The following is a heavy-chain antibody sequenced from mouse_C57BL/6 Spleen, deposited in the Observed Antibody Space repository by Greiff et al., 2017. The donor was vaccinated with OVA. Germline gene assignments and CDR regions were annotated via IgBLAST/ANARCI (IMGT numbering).Heavy chain of an antibody. CDR2: IYPRSGNT. D-gene: IGHD2-4*01. CDR1: GYTFTSYG. J-gene: IGHJ1*03. CDR3: ARDEYYDYDVPYWYFDV. V-gene: IGHV1-81*01. Sequence: VKLMESGAELARPGASVKLSCKASGYTFTSYGISWVKQRTGQGLEWIGEIYPRSGNTYYNEKFKGKATLTADKSSSTAYMELRSLTSEDSAVYFCARDEYYDYDVPYWYFDVWGTGTTVTVSS.